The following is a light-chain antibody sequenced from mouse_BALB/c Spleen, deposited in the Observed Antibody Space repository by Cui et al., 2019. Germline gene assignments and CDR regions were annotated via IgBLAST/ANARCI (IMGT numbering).Light chain of an antibody. Sequence: DIQMNQSPSSLSASLGDTITLTCHASQNINVWLSWYQQKPGNIPKLLIYKASNLHTGVPSRFSGSGSGTGFTLTISSLQPEDIATYYCQQGQSYPYTFGGGTKLEIK. J-gene: IGKJ2*01. V-gene: IGKV10-94*01. CDR2: KAS. CDR1: QNINVW. CDR3: QQGQSYPYT.